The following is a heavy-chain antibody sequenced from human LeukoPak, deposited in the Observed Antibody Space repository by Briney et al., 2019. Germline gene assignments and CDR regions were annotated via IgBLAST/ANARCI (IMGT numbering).Heavy chain of an antibody. CDR2: IYYSGST. V-gene: IGHV4-39*07. Sequence: SETLSLTCTVSGGSISSSSYYWGWIRQPPGKGLEWIGSIYYSGSTNYNPSLKSRVTMSVDTSKNQFSLKLSSVTAADTAVYYCARGYSGYDYAQGYYYMDVWGKGTTVTASS. CDR1: GGSISSSSYY. D-gene: IGHD5-12*01. CDR3: ARGYSGYDYAQGYYYMDV. J-gene: IGHJ6*03.